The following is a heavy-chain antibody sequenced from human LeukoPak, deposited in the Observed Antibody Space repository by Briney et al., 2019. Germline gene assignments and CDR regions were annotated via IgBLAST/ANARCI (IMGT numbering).Heavy chain of an antibody. V-gene: IGHV6-1*01. CDR2: TYYRSKWYN. D-gene: IGHD2-2*01. CDR3: ARGGRGYCTSSSCYFDY. CDR1: GDSVPSTA. Sequence: SQTLSLTCAISGDSVPSTAWNCIRQSPSRGLEWLGRTYYRSKWYNDYAVSVKSRITINPDTSKNQFSLQLNSVTPEDTAVYYCARGGRGYCTSSSCYFDYWGQGTLVTVSS. J-gene: IGHJ4*02.